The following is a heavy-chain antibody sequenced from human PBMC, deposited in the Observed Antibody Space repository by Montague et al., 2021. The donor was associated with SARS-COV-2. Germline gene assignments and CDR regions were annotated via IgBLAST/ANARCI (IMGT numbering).Heavy chain of an antibody. D-gene: IGHD5-12*01. Sequence: CAISGDSVSSNSAAWNWIRQSPSRGLKWLGRTYYRSKWYNDYAVSVKSRITINPDTSKNQFSLQLNSVTPEDTAVYYCARPPLSYDFVYYYYGMDVWGQGTTVTVSS. CDR2: TYYRSKWYN. CDR1: GDSVSSNSAA. J-gene: IGHJ6*02. V-gene: IGHV6-1*01. CDR3: ARPPLSYDFVYYYYGMDV.